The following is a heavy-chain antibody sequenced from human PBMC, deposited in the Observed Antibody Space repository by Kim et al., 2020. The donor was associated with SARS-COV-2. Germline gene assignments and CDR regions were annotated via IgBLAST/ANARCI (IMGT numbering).Heavy chain of an antibody. Sequence: SETLSLTCAVYGGSFSGYYWSWIRQPPGKGLEWIGEINHSGSINYNPSLKSRVTISVDTSKNQFSLKLSSVTAADTAVYYCARSGITIFGVVYPYWFDP. D-gene: IGHD3-3*01. CDR2: INHSGSI. J-gene: IGHJ5*02. CDR1: GGSFSGYY. CDR3: ARSGITIFGVVYPYWFDP. V-gene: IGHV4-34*01.